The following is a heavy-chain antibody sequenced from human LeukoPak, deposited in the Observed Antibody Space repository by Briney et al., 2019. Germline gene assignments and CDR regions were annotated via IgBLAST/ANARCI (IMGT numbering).Heavy chain of an antibody. CDR3: ARVVTPRYCTSTSCYLKGWFDP. V-gene: IGHV1-69*13. CDR2: IIPIFGTA. J-gene: IGHJ5*02. CDR1: GGTFRRFA. D-gene: IGHD2-2*01. Sequence: ASVKVSCKASGGTFRRFAMSWVRQAPGQGLEWMGGIIPIFGTANYAQKLQGSVTITADEFTSTAYMELSSLRSEDTAVYYCARVVTPRYCTSTSCYLKGWFDPWGQGTLVTVSS.